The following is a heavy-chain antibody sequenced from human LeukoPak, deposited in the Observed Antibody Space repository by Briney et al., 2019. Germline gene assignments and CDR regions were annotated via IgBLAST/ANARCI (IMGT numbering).Heavy chain of an antibody. Sequence: SETLSLTCTVSGDSISPYYWSWVRQPPGKGLEGIGYIYYTGTTNYNPSLQSRVTMSVDTSKNQFSLRLTSVIAADTAVYYCARYDWAKYFDYWGQGTLVTVSS. D-gene: IGHD3-16*01. V-gene: IGHV4-59*01. J-gene: IGHJ4*02. CDR2: IYYTGTT. CDR3: ARYDWAKYFDY. CDR1: GDSISPYY.